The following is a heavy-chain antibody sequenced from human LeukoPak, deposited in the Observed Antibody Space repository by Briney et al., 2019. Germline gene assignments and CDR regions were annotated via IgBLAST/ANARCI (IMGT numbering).Heavy chain of an antibody. Sequence: AGESLKISCKASGYSFTRYRIGWVRQMPGKGLEWMGIIYPGDSDTTYSPSFQGQVIISADRSISTAYLQWSSLKASDTAIYYCARAYGGAGAPFDYWGQGTLVTVSS. CDR1: GYSFTRYR. V-gene: IGHV5-51*01. CDR3: ARAYGGAGAPFDY. J-gene: IGHJ4*02. D-gene: IGHD4/OR15-4a*01. CDR2: IYPGDSDT.